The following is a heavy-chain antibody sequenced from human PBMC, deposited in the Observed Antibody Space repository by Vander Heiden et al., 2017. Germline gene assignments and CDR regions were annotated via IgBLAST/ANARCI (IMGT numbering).Heavy chain of an antibody. J-gene: IGHJ4*02. CDR2: IKQDGSEK. CDR1: GFTFSGYW. Sequence: EVQLVESGGGLVQPGGSLRLSCAASGFTFSGYWKSWVRQAPGKGLEWVANIKQDGSEKYYVDSVKGRFTISRDNAKNSLYLQMNSLRAEDTAVYYCARDWVEIWFGELLDYWGQGTLVTVSS. D-gene: IGHD3-10*01. CDR3: ARDWVEIWFGELLDY. V-gene: IGHV3-7*01.